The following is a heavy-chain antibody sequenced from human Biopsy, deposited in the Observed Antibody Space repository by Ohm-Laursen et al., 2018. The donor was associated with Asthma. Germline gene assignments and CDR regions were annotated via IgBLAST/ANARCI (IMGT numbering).Heavy chain of an antibody. Sequence: SLRLSCSASGFTFSNYGMHWVRQAPGKGLEWVALISSDVREWYADSVKGRFTISRDNSKNTLDLQMNSLRGDDTAVYFCAKEVFPGWEARRGPDYWGQGTLVTVSS. CDR2: ISSDVRE. J-gene: IGHJ4*02. CDR3: AKEVFPGWEARRGPDY. V-gene: IGHV3-30*18. CDR1: GFTFSNYG. D-gene: IGHD1-26*01.